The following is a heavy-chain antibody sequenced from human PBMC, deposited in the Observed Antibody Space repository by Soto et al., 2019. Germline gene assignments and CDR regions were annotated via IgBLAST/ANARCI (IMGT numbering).Heavy chain of an antibody. V-gene: IGHV4-59*08. Sequence: SETLSLTCTVSGCSIISYYWSWIRQPPGKGLEWIGYIYYSGGTNYNPSLKSRVTISVDTSKNQFSLKLSSVTAADTAVYYCARGASITMVRGVIIPNWFDPWGQGTLVTVSS. J-gene: IGHJ5*02. CDR3: ARGASITMVRGVIIPNWFDP. CDR1: GCSIISYY. D-gene: IGHD3-10*01. CDR2: IYYSGGT.